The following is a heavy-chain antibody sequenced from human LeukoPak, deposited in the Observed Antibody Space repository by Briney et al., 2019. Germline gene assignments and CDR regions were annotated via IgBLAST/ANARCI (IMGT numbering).Heavy chain of an antibody. CDR1: GGSISSSSYY. D-gene: IGHD3-16*02. Sequence: SETLSLTCTVSGGSISSSSYYWGWIRQPPGKGLEWIGSIYYSGSTHYNPSLKSRVTISVDTSKNQFSLKLSSVTAADTAVYYCARAHIMITFGGVIVKYYFDYWGQGTLVTVSS. CDR3: ARAHIMITFGGVIVKYYFDY. V-gene: IGHV4-39*07. J-gene: IGHJ4*02. CDR2: IYYSGST.